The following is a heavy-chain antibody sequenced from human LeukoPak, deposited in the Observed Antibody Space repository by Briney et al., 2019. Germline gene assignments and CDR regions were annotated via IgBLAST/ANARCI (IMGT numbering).Heavy chain of an antibody. CDR2: ISPNNGNT. CDR1: GYTFTSYA. D-gene: IGHD3-16*02. V-gene: IGHV1-18*01. CDR3: ARLSRSVAGDF. J-gene: IGHJ4*02. Sequence: GASVKVSCKTSGYTFTSYAMNWVRQAPGQGLEWMGWISPNNGNTNYAQNFQGRVTMTTDASTSTSYMELRTLRYADTAIHYCARLSRSVAGDFWGQGTLVTVSS.